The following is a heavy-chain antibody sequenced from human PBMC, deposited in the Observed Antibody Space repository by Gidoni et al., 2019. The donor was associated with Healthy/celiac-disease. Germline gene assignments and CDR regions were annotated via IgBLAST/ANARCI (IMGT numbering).Heavy chain of an antibody. V-gene: IGHV1-69*01. D-gene: IGHD6-6*01. J-gene: IGHJ6*02. Sequence: QVQLVQSGAEVKKPGSSVKVSCKASGGTFSSYAISWVRQAPGQGLEWMGGIIPIFGTANYAQKFQGRVTITADESTSTAYMELSSLRSEDTAVYYCARDYVAARQSQNYYYYYGMDVWGQGTTVTVSS. CDR2: IIPIFGTA. CDR3: ARDYVAARQSQNYYYYYGMDV. CDR1: GGTFSSYA.